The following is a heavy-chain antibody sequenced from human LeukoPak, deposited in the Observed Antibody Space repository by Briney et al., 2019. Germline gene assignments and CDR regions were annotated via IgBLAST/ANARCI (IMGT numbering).Heavy chain of an antibody. D-gene: IGHD6-19*01. V-gene: IGHV1-2*04. CDR3: ARGIAVAGPGVYGMDV. Sequence: GASVKVSCKASGYTFTSYGLNWVRQAPGQGLEWMGWINPNSGGTNYAQKFQGWVTMTRDTSISTAYMELRRLRSDDTAVYYRARGIAVAGPGVYGMDVWGQGTTVTVSS. CDR1: GYTFTSYG. CDR2: INPNSGGT. J-gene: IGHJ6*02.